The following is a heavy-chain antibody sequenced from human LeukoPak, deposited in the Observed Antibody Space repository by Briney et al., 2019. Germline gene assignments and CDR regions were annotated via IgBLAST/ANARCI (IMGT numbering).Heavy chain of an antibody. CDR1: GGFISSYY. J-gene: IGHJ4*02. CDR2: IYYSGST. D-gene: IGHD2-21*01. CDR3: ARGVVIAPQTFDY. V-gene: IGHV4-59*01. Sequence: SETLSPTCTVSGGFISSYYWSWIRQPPGKGLEWIGYIYYSGSTNYNPSLKSRVTISVDTSKNQFSLKLSSVTAADTAVYYCARGVVIAPQTFDYWGQGTLVTVSS.